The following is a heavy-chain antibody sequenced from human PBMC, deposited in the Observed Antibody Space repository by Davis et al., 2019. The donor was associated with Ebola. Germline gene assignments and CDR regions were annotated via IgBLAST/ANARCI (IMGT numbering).Heavy chain of an antibody. CDR3: ARVLLWFGESPDYFDY. Sequence: SETLSLTCTVSGDSISSSYWTCIRQTPRTRLAWIGYIYYTAITIYNTSLKIQATITVDTSKNQFSLKLSSVNAADSAVYYCARVLLWFGESPDYFDYWGQGTLVTVSS. CDR1: GDSISSSY. J-gene: IGHJ4*02. CDR2: IYYTAIT. V-gene: IGHV4-59*12. D-gene: IGHD3-10*01.